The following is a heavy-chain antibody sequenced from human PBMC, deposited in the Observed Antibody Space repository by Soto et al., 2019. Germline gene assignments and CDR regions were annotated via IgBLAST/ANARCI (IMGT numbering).Heavy chain of an antibody. J-gene: IGHJ4*02. Sequence: SETLSLTCTVSGGSISSSSYYWGWIRQPPGKGLEWIGSIYYSGSTYYNPSLKSRVTISVDTSKNQFSLKLSSVTAADTAVYYCARLQQWLVQLDYWGQGTLVTVSS. CDR3: ARLQQWLVQLDY. CDR2: IYYSGST. D-gene: IGHD6-19*01. V-gene: IGHV4-39*01. CDR1: GGSISSSSYY.